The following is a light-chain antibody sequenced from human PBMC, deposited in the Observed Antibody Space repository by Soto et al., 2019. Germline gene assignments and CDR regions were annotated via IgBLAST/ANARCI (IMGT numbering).Light chain of an antibody. CDR3: QQYGSPGT. CDR2: GAS. V-gene: IGKV3-20*01. J-gene: IGKJ1*01. CDR1: QSVSKNY. Sequence: VLTQSPGTRSLSPGERATLSCRASQSVSKNYLAWYQQKPGQAPRLLIYGASNRATGIPDRFSGIGSGTDFTLTISRLEPEDFAVDYCQQYGSPGTFGQGTKVDIK.